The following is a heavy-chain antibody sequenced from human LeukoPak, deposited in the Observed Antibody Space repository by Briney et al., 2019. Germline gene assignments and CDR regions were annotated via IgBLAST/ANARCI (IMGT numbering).Heavy chain of an antibody. J-gene: IGHJ4*02. V-gene: IGHV4-30-4*01. CDR1: CGSISCGDYY. CDR3: ARDSYQLLVVDY. CDR2: IYYSEST. D-gene: IGHD2-2*01. Sequence: SETLSLTCTVSCGSISCGDYYGSWIRQPPGEGPGWIGYIYYSESTEYHPSLKSRDTISVVTPKNQFSLKLTSVTAADTVVYYCARDSYQLLVVDYWGQGTLVTVSS.